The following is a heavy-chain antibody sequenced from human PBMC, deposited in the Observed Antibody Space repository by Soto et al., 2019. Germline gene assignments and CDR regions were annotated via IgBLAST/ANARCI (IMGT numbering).Heavy chain of an antibody. J-gene: IGHJ5*02. CDR1: GGSISSRSYY. V-gene: IGHV4-39*02. CDR2: LSYTGSP. Sequence: SETLSLTCTVSGGSISSRSYYWGWVRQPPGKGLEWIGSLSYTGSPSYNPSLKNRVTISVDTSKNQLSLKLDSVSAADTAVYYCARDEYSMPSSSGPILKSWGQGILVTVSS. D-gene: IGHD4-4*01. CDR3: ARDEYSMPSSSGPILKS.